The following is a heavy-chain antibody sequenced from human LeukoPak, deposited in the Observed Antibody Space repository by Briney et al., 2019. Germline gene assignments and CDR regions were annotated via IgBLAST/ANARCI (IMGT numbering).Heavy chain of an antibody. Sequence: GGSLRLSCAASGFTFSDYYMSWIRQAPGKGLEWVSYISSSGSTIYYADSVKGRFTISRDNAKNSLYLQMNSLRAEDTGVYYCARDYWVVVAATRYFDYWGQGTLVTVSS. V-gene: IGHV3-11*01. CDR2: ISSSGSTI. CDR1: GFTFSDYY. D-gene: IGHD2-15*01. J-gene: IGHJ4*02. CDR3: ARDYWVVVAATRYFDY.